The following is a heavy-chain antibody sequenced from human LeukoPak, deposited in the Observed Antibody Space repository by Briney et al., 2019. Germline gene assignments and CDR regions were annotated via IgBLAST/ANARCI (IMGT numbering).Heavy chain of an antibody. J-gene: IGHJ3*02. V-gene: IGHV4-39*07. CDR1: GGSISSSSYY. Sequence: PSETLSLTCTVSGGSISSSSYYWGWIRQPPGKGLEWIGSIYYSGSTYYNPSLKSRVTISVDTSKNQFSLKLSSVTAADTAVYYCARDLAGGHDAFDIWGQGTMVTVSS. CDR3: ARDLAGGHDAFDI. CDR2: IYYSGST. D-gene: IGHD3-16*01.